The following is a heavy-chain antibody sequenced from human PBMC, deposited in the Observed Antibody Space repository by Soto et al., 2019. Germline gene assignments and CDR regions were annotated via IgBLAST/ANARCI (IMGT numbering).Heavy chain of an antibody. V-gene: IGHV4-59*01. Sequence: PSETLSLTCTVSGGSISDFYWSWIRQPPGKGLEWIGYIYYSGSTNYNPSLKSRVTISVDTSKNQFSLNLRSMSPADTAVYYCAGDRGLAARTLDYWGPGTLVPVSS. CDR2: IYYSGST. CDR3: AGDRGLAARTLDY. CDR1: GGSISDFY. J-gene: IGHJ4*02. D-gene: IGHD6-6*01.